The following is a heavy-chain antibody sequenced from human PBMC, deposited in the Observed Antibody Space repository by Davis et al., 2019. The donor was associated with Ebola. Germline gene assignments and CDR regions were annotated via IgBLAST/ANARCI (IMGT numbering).Heavy chain of an antibody. J-gene: IGHJ6*02. D-gene: IGHD3-16*01. Sequence: ASVKVSCKVSGYTLTELSMHWVRQAPGKGLEWMGGFDPEDGETIYAQKFQGRVTMTRDTSTSTVYMELSSLRSEDTAVYYCAREYYDYIWGSYYYGMDVWGQGTTVTVSS. V-gene: IGHV1-24*01. CDR1: GYTLTELS. CDR2: FDPEDGET. CDR3: AREYYDYIWGSYYYGMDV.